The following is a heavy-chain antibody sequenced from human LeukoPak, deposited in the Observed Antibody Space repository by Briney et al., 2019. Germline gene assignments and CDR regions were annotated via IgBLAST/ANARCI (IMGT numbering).Heavy chain of an antibody. J-gene: IGHJ4*02. D-gene: IGHD3-10*01. CDR1: GFSLSHYA. Sequence: PRGSLRLSCAASGFSLSHYAMSWVRQAQTRGLEWVSRFKCYGEIFYADSVQGQFNLSRDDSRNTVCLQLNNMRVDDTAVYYCARASWFSSADAVWWGQGTLVTVSS. CDR2: FKCYGEI. V-gene: IGHV3-23*01. CDR3: ARASWFSSADAVW.